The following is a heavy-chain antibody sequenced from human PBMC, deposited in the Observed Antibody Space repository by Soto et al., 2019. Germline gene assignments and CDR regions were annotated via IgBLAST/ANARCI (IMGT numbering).Heavy chain of an antibody. V-gene: IGHV3-23*01. CDR1: GFTFASYA. J-gene: IGHJ6*02. D-gene: IGHD6-25*01. Sequence: WGARRLSCAASGFTFASYAMAWVRQAPGKGVEWVSGIDACVGITYYADSVKGRFTISRDNSRNTLFLQMDNLRGEDTAIYYCAKDSEIPGISAACECRDSWGHGAAVTVS. CDR3: AKDSEIPGISAACECRDS. CDR2: IDACVGIT.